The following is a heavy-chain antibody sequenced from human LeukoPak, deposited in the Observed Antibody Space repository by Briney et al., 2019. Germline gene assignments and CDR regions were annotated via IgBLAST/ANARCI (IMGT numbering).Heavy chain of an antibody. CDR2: IHYSGST. V-gene: IGHV4-39*01. Sequence: SETLSLTCTVSGGSIDNSHYHWGWIRQPPGEGLEWIASIHYSGSTHYNPSLKSRVTISVDTSKNQFSLKLSSVTAADTAVYYCVRLASGLIDYWGQGTLVTVSS. D-gene: IGHD6-19*01. CDR1: GGSIDNSHYH. J-gene: IGHJ4*02. CDR3: VRLASGLIDY.